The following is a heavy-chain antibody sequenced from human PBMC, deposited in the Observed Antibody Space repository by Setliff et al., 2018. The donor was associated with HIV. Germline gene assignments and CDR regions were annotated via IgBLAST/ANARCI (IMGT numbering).Heavy chain of an antibody. CDR3: ARVMGGATTSNFYYYHMDV. J-gene: IGHJ6*03. V-gene: IGHV3-21*01. CDR2: ISSSSYYI. CDR1: GFTFSSYT. D-gene: IGHD5-12*01. Sequence: PGGSLRLSCAASGFTFSSYTMNWVRQAPGKGLEWVSSISSSSYYIYYADSVKGRFTISRDNAKNSLFLQMNSLRAEDTAVYYCARVMGGATTSNFYYYHMDVWGKGTTVTVSS.